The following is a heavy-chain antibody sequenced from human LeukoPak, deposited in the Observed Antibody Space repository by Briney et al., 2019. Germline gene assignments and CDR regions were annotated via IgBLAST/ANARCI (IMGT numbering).Heavy chain of an antibody. CDR3: ARVDFWSTYYTDNWFDP. CDR1: GGSISNYY. Sequence: SETLSLTCIVSGGSISNYYWTWIRQPAGKGLEWIGHIYSGGISNYNPSLKSRVSMSMDVSKNQFSLKLNSVTAADTAVYYCARVDFWSTYYTDNWFDPWGQGNLVTVSS. CDR2: IYSGGIS. D-gene: IGHD3-3*01. V-gene: IGHV4-4*07. J-gene: IGHJ5*02.